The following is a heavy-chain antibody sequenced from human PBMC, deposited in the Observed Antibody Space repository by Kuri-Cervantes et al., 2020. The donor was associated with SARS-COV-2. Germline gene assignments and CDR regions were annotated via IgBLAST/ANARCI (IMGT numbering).Heavy chain of an antibody. Sequence: ASVQVSCKASGYTFTGYYMHWVRQAPGQGLEWMGRINPNSGGTNYAQKFQGRVTMTRDTSISTAYMELIRLRSDDTAVYYCARDPGGLDAFDIWGQGTMVTVSS. V-gene: IGHV1-2*06. J-gene: IGHJ3*02. CDR2: INPNSGGT. CDR3: ARDPGGLDAFDI. D-gene: IGHD4-23*01. CDR1: GYTFTGYY.